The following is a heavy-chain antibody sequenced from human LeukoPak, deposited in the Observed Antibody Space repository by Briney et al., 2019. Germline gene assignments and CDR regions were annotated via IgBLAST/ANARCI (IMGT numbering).Heavy chain of an antibody. V-gene: IGHV3-23*01. Sequence: TGGSLRLSCAASGFTFSSYWMHWVRQAPGKGLEWVSAISGSGGSTFYADSVKGRFTISRDNSKNTLFLQMNGLRAEDTAVYYCAKDRSCSGSSCNVGSWGQGTMVTVSS. J-gene: IGHJ3*01. CDR3: AKDRSCSGSSCNVGS. CDR2: ISGSGGST. D-gene: IGHD2-2*01. CDR1: GFTFSSYW.